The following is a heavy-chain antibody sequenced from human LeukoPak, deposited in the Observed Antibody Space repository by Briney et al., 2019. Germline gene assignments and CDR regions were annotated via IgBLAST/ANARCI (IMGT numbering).Heavy chain of an antibody. CDR3: AKDDAWLRFGE. CDR2: ISPNGDIT. J-gene: IGHJ4*02. CDR1: GFTFSDYG. Sequence: GGSLRLSCAASGFTFSDYGMTWVRQAPGKGLEWVSGISPNGDITYYADSVKGRFTISRDNSKNTLYLEVISLTAEDTAVYYCAKDDAWLRFGEWSQGTLVTVSS. V-gene: IGHV3-23*01. D-gene: IGHD3-10*01.